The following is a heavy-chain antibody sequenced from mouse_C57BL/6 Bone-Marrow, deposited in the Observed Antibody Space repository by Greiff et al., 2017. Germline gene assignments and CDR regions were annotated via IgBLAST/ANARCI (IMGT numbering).Heavy chain of an antibody. CDR1: GYTFTDYE. CDR2: IDPETGGT. V-gene: IGHV1-15*01. Sequence: VQLQQSGAELVRPGASVTLSCKASGYTFTDYEMHWVEQTPVHGLEWIGAIDPETGGTAYNQKFKGKAILTADKSSSTAYMELRSLTSEDSAVYYCTRTLILLTGLDYWGQGTTLTVSS. J-gene: IGHJ2*01. CDR3: TRTLILLTGLDY. D-gene: IGHD4-1*01.